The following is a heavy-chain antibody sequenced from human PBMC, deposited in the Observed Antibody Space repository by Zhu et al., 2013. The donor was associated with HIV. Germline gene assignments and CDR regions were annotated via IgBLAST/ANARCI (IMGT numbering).Heavy chain of an antibody. CDR3: ARDHYRVSATAGFRFDP. CDR2: INPNSGGT. V-gene: IGHV1-2*04. Sequence: QVQLVQSGAEVKKPGASVKVSCKASGYTFTGYYMHWVRQAPGQGLEWMGWINPNSGGTNYAQKFQGWVTMTRDTSISTAYMELSRLRSDDTAVYYCARDHYRVSATAGFRFDPWGQGTLVTVSS. CDR1: GYTFTGYY. J-gene: IGHJ5*02. D-gene: IGHD4-4*01.